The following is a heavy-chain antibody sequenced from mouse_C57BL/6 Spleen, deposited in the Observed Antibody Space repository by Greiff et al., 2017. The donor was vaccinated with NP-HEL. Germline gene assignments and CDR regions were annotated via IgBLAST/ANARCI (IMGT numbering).Heavy chain of an antibody. V-gene: IGHV8-12*01. CDR2: IYWDDDK. CDR1: GFSLSTSGMG. Sequence: ESGPGILQSSQTLSLTCSFSGFSLSTSGMGVSWIRQPSGKGLEWLAHIYWDDDKRYNPSLKSRLTISKDTSRNQVFLKITSVDTADTATYYCARDNGGYFDVWGTGTTVTVSS. CDR3: ARDNGGYFDV. J-gene: IGHJ1*03.